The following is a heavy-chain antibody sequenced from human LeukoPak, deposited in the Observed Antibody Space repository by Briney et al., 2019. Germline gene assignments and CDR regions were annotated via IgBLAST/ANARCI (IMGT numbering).Heavy chain of an antibody. CDR2: TYYRSKWYN. CDR3: AKDPGYKYSSGWRHFDY. Sequence: SQTLSLTRAISGDSVSSNSAAWNWIRQSPSRGLEWLGRTYYRSKWYNDYAVSVKSRITINPDTSKNQFSLQLNSVTPEDTAVYYCAKDPGYKYSSGWRHFDYWGQGTLVTVSS. J-gene: IGHJ4*02. V-gene: IGHV6-1*01. CDR1: GDSVSSNSAA. D-gene: IGHD6-19*01.